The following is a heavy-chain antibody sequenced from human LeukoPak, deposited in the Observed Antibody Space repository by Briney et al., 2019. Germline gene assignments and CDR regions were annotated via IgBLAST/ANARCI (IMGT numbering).Heavy chain of an antibody. Sequence: ASVKVSCKASGYTFTSYDINWVRQATGQGLEWMGWMNPNSGNTGYAQKFQGRVTMTRDTSISTAYMELSRLRSDDTAVYYCARGSETQQGYYFDYWGQGTLVTVSS. CDR3: ARGSETQQGYYFDY. V-gene: IGHV1-8*01. D-gene: IGHD3-10*01. J-gene: IGHJ4*02. CDR2: MNPNSGNT. CDR1: GYTFTSYD.